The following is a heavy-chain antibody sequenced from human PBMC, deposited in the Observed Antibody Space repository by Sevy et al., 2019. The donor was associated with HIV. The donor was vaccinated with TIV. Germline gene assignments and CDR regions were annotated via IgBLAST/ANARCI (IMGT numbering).Heavy chain of an antibody. CDR3: ARDLMEYCSGGSCYSSYYYGMDV. D-gene: IGHD2-15*01. CDR2: ISSSSSYI. J-gene: IGHJ6*02. Sequence: GGSLRLSCAASGITFRRYELNWVRQAPGKGLEWVSSISSSSSYIYYADSVKGRFTISRDNAKNSLYLQMNSLRAEDTAVYYCARDLMEYCSGGSCYSSYYYGMDVWGQGTTVTVSS. V-gene: IGHV3-21*01. CDR1: GITFRRYE.